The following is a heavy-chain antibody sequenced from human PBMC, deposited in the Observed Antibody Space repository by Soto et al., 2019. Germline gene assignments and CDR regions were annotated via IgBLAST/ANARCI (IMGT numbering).Heavy chain of an antibody. CDR1: SGSAFSSNW. D-gene: IGHD6-19*01. Sequence: QVQLQEAGPGLVKPSGTLSLTCAVSSGSAFSSNWWSWVRLPPGKGLEWIGETRNSGGANYNPSLKSRVTIPVDRSRNHIFLELGAVTAADTAVYYCAGHLVMAGTRGFDHWGLGTLVTVSS. CDR2: TRNSGGA. V-gene: IGHV4-4*02. J-gene: IGHJ4*02. CDR3: AGHLVMAGTRGFDH.